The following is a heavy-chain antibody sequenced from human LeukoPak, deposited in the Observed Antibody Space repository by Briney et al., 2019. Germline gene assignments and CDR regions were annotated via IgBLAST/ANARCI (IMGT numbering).Heavy chain of an antibody. CDR1: GFAFSRYN. CDR2: ISSSSSTI. D-gene: IGHD6-13*01. CDR3: ARGGSSSWHMVGT. J-gene: IGHJ5*02. Sequence: AGSLRLSCAASGFAFSRYNMDWVRQAPGKGLEWVSYISSSSSTIYYADSVKGRFTISRDNAKNSVYLQMNSLRDEDTAVYYCARGGSSSWHMVGTWGQGTLVTVSS. V-gene: IGHV3-48*02.